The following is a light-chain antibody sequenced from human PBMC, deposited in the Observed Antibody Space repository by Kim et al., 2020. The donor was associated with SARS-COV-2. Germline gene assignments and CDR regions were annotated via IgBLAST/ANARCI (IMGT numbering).Light chain of an antibody. Sequence: AIQMTQSPSSLSASTGDRVTITCRASQAIRNELGWYQQKPGKAPKVLFYAASTLQSGVSSRFSGSGSGTDFTLTLSSLQPEDFATYFCLQDSRYPRTFGQGTKVDIK. CDR3: LQDSRYPRT. CDR2: AAS. J-gene: IGKJ1*01. V-gene: IGKV1-6*01. CDR1: QAIRNE.